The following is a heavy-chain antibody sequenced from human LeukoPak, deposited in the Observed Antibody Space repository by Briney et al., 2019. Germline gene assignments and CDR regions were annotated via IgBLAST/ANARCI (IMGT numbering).Heavy chain of an antibody. D-gene: IGHD3-10*01. CDR2: IIPIFGTA. J-gene: IGHJ4*02. CDR1: GYRFTSYY. V-gene: IGHV1-69*13. Sequence: SVKVSCKASGYRFTSYYMHWVRQAPGQGLEWMGGIIPIFGTANYAQKFQGRVTITADESTSTAYMELSSLRSEDTAVYYCARDRMVRGTGKYYFDYWGQGTLVTVSS. CDR3: ARDRMVRGTGKYYFDY.